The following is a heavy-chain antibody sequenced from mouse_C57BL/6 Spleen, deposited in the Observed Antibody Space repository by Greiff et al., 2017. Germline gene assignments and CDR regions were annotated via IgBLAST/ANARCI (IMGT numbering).Heavy chain of an antibody. D-gene: IGHD2-1*01. CDR3: ARRDGNYGYAMDY. CDR2: IWSGGST. V-gene: IGHV2-2*01. Sequence: QVQLKESGPGLVQPSQSLSITCTVSGFSLTSYGVHWVRQSPGKGLEWLGVIWSGGSTDDNAAFIARLSISKDNSKSQVFFKMNSLQADDTAIYYCARRDGNYGYAMDYWGQGTSVTVSS. J-gene: IGHJ4*01. CDR1: GFSLTSYG.